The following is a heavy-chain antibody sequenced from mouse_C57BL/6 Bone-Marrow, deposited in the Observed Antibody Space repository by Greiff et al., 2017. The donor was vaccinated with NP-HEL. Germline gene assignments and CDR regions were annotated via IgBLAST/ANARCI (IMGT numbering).Heavy chain of an antibody. CDR2: FHPYNDDT. CDR1: GYTFTTYP. J-gene: IGHJ2*01. D-gene: IGHD1-1*01. Sequence: VKLMESGAELVKPGASVKMSCKASGYTFTTYPIEWMKQNHGKSLEWIGNFHPYNDDTKYNEKFKGKATLTVEKSSSTVYLELSRLTSDDSAVYYCAILTTVVASGFDYWGQGTTLTVSS. V-gene: IGHV1-47*01. CDR3: AILTTVVASGFDY.